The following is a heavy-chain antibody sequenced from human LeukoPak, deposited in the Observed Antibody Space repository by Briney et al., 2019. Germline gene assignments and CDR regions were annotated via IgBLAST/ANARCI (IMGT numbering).Heavy chain of an antibody. V-gene: IGHV4-59*12. CDR1: GGSISSYY. D-gene: IGHD3-22*01. J-gene: IGHJ4*02. CDR3: ARGLIYYDSSGYYWTLTPYFDY. CDR2: MYYSGST. Sequence: PSETLSLTCSVSGGSISSYYWSWIRQPPGKGLEWIGYMYYSGSTNYNPSLKSRVTISVDTSKNQFSLKLSSVTAADTAVYYCARGLIYYDSSGYYWTLTPYFDYWGQGTLVTVSS.